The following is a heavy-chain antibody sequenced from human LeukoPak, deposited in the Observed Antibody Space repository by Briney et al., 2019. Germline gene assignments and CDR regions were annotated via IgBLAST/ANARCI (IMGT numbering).Heavy chain of an antibody. J-gene: IGHJ4*03. Sequence: PSETLSLTCAVYGWSFSRYYWSWIRQSPGKGLEWIAEIDHRGDTNYNPSVKSRVTISVDTSKNQFSLKMRSLSAADTALYYCARGATISETGYFDFWGQGTLVTVSS. CDR1: GWSFSRYY. CDR3: ARGATISETGYFDF. CDR2: IDHRGDT. D-gene: IGHD5-24*01. V-gene: IGHV4-34*01.